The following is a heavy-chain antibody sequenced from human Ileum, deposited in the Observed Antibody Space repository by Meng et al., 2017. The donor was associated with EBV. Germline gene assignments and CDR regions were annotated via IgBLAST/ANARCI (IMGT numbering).Heavy chain of an antibody. J-gene: IGHJ4*02. CDR3: ARERGGGDRGIQ. CDR2: MPYTGST. Sequence: HVLLQEPGPGRVKPPGPSSRTCCVTNGSVSSYGYYWTWIRQPPGKGLGWIGFMPYTGSTNYTSTLKSRVTISVDKSKNQFSLKLSSVTAADTAVYYCARERGGGDRGIQWGQGTLVTVSS. D-gene: IGHD2-21*02. CDR1: NGSVSSYGYY. V-gene: IGHV4-61*08.